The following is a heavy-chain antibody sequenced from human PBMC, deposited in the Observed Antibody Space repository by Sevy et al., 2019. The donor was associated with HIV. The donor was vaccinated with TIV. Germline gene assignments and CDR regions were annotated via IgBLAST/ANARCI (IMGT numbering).Heavy chain of an antibody. CDR2: IYYSGST. D-gene: IGHD3-3*01. J-gene: IGHJ6*02. CDR1: GGSISSSSYY. CDR3: ARHAFIITIFGVSSYGMDV. V-gene: IGHV4-39*01. Sequence: SETLSLTCTVSGGSISSSSYYWGWIRQPPWKGLEWIGSIYYSGSTYYNRSLKSRVTISVDTSKNQFSLKLSSVTAADTAVYYCARHAFIITIFGVSSYGMDVWGQGTTVTVS.